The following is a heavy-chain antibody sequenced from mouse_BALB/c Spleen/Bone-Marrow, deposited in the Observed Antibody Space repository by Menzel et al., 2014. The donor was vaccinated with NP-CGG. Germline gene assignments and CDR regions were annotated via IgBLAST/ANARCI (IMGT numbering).Heavy chain of an antibody. CDR2: IDTSDSYT. J-gene: IGHJ2*01. CDR3: ARRGVYYYGSFDY. CDR1: GYTFTDYW. D-gene: IGHD1-1*01. Sequence: QVQLQQSGAELVMPGASVKMSCKASGYTFTDYWMHWVKQRPGQGLEWIGAIDTSDSYTSYNQKFKGKATLTVDESSSTAYMQLSSLTSEDSAVYYCARRGVYYYGSFDYWGKGTTLTVSS. V-gene: IGHV1-69*01.